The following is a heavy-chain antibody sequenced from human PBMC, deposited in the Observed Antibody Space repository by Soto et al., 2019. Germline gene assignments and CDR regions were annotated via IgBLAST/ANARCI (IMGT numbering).Heavy chain of an antibody. Sequence: QVQLVQSGAEVKKPGSSVKVSCKASGGTFSSYAISWVRQAPGQGLEWMGGIIPIFGTANYAQKFQGRVTITADKSTSTAYMELSSLRSEDTAVYYCARDLGAVAGIREDYYGMDVWGQGTTVTVSS. V-gene: IGHV1-69*06. J-gene: IGHJ6*02. CDR3: ARDLGAVAGIREDYYGMDV. D-gene: IGHD6-19*01. CDR1: GGTFSSYA. CDR2: IIPIFGTA.